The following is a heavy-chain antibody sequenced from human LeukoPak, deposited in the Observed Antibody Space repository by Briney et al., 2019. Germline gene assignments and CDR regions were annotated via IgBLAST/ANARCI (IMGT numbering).Heavy chain of an antibody. Sequence: SKTLSLTCAVYGGSFSGYYWSWIRQPPGKGLEWIGEINHSGSTNYNPSLKSRVTISVDTSKNQFSLKLSSVTAADTTVYYCASRETPYYYDSSGYYDYWGQGTLVTVSS. CDR2: INHSGST. J-gene: IGHJ4*02. CDR3: ASRETPYYYDSSGYYDY. CDR1: GGSFSGYY. V-gene: IGHV4-34*01. D-gene: IGHD3-22*01.